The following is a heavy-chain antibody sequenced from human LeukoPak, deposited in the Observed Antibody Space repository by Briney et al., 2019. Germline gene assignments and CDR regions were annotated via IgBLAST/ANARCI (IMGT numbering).Heavy chain of an antibody. CDR3: ANFNRDY. J-gene: IGHJ4*02. CDR2: IASDGSST. V-gene: IGHV3-74*01. Sequence: GGSLRLSCAASGFTFSSYWMNWVRQAPGKGLVWVSRIASDGSSTTYADSVKGRFSISRDNAKNSLFLQMNSLRAEDTAVYYCANFNRDYWGQGTLVTVSS. CDR1: GFTFSSYW.